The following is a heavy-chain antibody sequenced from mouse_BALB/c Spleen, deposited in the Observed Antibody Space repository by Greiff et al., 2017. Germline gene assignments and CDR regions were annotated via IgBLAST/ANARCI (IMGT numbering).Heavy chain of an antibody. CDR3: ARYYGKRNYFDY. J-gene: IGHJ2*01. D-gene: IGHD2-1*01. Sequence: QVQLQQSGAELARPGASVKMSCKASGYTFTSYTMHWVKQRPGQGLEWIGYINPSSGYTNYNQKFKDKATLTADKSSSTAYMQLSSLTSEDSAVYYCARYYGKRNYFDYWGQGTTLTVSS. CDR1: GYTFTSYT. V-gene: IGHV1-4*01. CDR2: INPSSGYT.